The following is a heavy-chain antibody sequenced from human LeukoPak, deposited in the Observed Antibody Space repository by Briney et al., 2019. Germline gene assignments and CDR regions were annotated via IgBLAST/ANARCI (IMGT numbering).Heavy chain of an antibody. CDR1: GYXFTNYY. J-gene: IGHJ4*02. CDR2: INPNRGDT. D-gene: IGHD4-17*01. Sequence: ASVKVSCKASGYXFTNYYMHWVRQAPGHGLEWMGWINPNRGDTNYAQKFQGRVTMARDTSISTAFMELTRLTSDDTAVYYCTRDLLGFATTPLSDWGQGTLVTVSS. CDR3: TRDLLGFATTPLSD. V-gene: IGHV1-2*02.